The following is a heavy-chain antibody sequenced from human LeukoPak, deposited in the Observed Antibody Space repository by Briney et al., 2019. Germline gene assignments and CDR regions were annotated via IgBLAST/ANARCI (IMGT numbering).Heavy chain of an antibody. CDR3: ASMSGYYPSYYFDY. D-gene: IGHD3-3*01. CDR1: GYTFISYG. CDR2: ISAYNGNI. J-gene: IGHJ4*02. Sequence: ALVKVSCKASGYTFISYGITWVRQAPGQGLEWLGWISAYNGNIDYAQKLQGRVTLTTDTSTSTAYMEVRSLRSDDTAVYYCASMSGYYPSYYFDYWGQGTLVTVSS. V-gene: IGHV1-18*01.